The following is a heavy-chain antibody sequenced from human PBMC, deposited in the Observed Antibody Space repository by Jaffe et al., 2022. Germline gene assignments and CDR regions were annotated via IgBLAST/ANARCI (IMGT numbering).Heavy chain of an antibody. CDR1: GFTFSSYE. CDR2: ISSSGSTI. Sequence: EVQLVESGGGLVQPGGSLRLSCAASGFTFSSYEMNWVRQAPGKGLEWVSYISSSGSTIYYADSVKGRFTISRDNAKNSLYLQMNSLRAEDTAVYYCARYGVESGWYDGTVHFDYWGQGTLVTVSS. J-gene: IGHJ4*02. V-gene: IGHV3-48*03. D-gene: IGHD6-19*01. CDR3: ARYGVESGWYDGTVHFDY.